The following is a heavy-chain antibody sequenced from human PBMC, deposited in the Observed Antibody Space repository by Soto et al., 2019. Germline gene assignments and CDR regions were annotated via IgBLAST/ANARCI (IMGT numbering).Heavy chain of an antibody. Sequence: QVHLQESGPGLVKPSETLSLICTVSGGSVSSGRYHWGWVRQPPGKGLEWIASIHYSGSAHYNPSLKSRVTISVDTSKNRFSLRLSSVTAADTAMYYCARADGFGVVNTFMDYWGQGTLVTVSS. CDR1: GGSVSSGRYH. CDR3: ARADGFGVVNTFMDY. D-gene: IGHD3-3*01. CDR2: IHYSGSA. J-gene: IGHJ4*02. V-gene: IGHV4-39*01.